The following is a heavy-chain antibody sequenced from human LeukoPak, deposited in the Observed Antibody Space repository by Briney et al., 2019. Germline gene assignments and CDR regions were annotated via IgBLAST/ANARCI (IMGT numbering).Heavy chain of an antibody. Sequence: GGSLRLSCVASGFTFSSYAMSWVRQAPGKGLEWVSAISGSGGSTYYADSVKGRFTISRDNSKNTLYLQMNSLRAEDTAVYYCAKVLFSSGWCSFPFDYWGQGTLVTVSS. V-gene: IGHV3-23*01. CDR3: AKVLFSSGWCSFPFDY. J-gene: IGHJ4*02. D-gene: IGHD6-19*01. CDR1: GFTFSSYA. CDR2: ISGSGGST.